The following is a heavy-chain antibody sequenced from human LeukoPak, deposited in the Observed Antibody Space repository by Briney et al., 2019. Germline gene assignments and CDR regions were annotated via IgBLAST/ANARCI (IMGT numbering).Heavy chain of an antibody. CDR3: ATPSNYFDY. V-gene: IGHV3-23*01. CDR1: GFTFSSYA. J-gene: IGHJ4*02. Sequence: QAGGSLRLSCAASGFTFSSYAMNWVRQAPGKGLEWVSAISGSGGSTYYADSVKGQFTISRDNSRNTLYLQMNSLRAEDTAVYYCATPSNYFDYWGQGTLVTVSS. D-gene: IGHD2-2*01. CDR2: ISGSGGST.